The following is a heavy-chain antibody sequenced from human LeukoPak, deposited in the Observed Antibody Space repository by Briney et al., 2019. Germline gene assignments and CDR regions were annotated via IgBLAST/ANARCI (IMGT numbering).Heavy chain of an antibody. V-gene: IGHV4-61*02. D-gene: IGHD3-9*01. CDR1: GGSISSGSYY. Sequence: SETLSLTCTVSGGSISSGSYYWSWIRQPAGKGLEWIGRIYTSGSTNYNPSLKSRVTISVDTSKNQFSLKLSSVTAADTAVYYCARPRPGYYDILTGYYRDAFDIWGQGTMVTVSS. CDR3: ARPRPGYYDILTGYYRDAFDI. J-gene: IGHJ3*02. CDR2: IYTSGST.